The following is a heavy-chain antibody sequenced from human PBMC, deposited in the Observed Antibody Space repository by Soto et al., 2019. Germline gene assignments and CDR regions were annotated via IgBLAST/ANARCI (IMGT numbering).Heavy chain of an antibody. D-gene: IGHD3-22*01. CDR3: AKDMSGDYYDSSGCFDY. CDR2: ISWNSGSI. V-gene: IGHV3-9*01. CDR1: GFNFDDYA. Sequence: GGSLRLSCAASGFNFDDYAMHWVRQAPGKGLEWVSGISWNSGSIGYADSVKGRFTISRDNAKNSLYLQMNSLRAEDTALYYCAKDMSGDYYDSSGCFDYWGQGTLVTVSS. J-gene: IGHJ4*02.